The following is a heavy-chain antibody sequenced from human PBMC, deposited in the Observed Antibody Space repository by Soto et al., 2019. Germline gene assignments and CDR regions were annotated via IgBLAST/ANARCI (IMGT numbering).Heavy chain of an antibody. Sequence: GGSLRLSCAASGFTFSNAWMNWVRQAPGKGLEWVGRIKSKTDGGTTDYAAPVKGRFTISRDDSKNTLYLQMNSLKTEDTAVYYCTTDLNHPYHSPIAAAGLFLGWGQGTLVTVSS. J-gene: IGHJ4*02. V-gene: IGHV3-15*07. D-gene: IGHD6-13*01. CDR3: TTDLNHPYHSPIAAAGLFLG. CDR2: IKSKTDGGTT. CDR1: GFTFSNAW.